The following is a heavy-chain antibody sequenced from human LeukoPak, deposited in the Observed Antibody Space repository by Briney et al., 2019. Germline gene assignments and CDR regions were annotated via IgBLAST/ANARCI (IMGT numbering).Heavy chain of an antibody. CDR3: ARLITSGYGLYFDY. Sequence: GGSLRLSCAASGFTFSSYSMNWVRQAPGKGLEWVSYISSSSSTIYYADSVKGRFTISRDNAKNSLYLQMNSLRAEDTAVYYCARLITSGYGLYFDYWGQGTLVTVSS. D-gene: IGHD5-12*01. CDR2: ISSSSSTI. J-gene: IGHJ4*02. V-gene: IGHV3-48*01. CDR1: GFTFSSYS.